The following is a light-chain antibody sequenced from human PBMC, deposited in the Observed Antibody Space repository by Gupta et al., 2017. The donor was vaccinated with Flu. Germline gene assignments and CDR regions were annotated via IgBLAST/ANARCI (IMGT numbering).Light chain of an antibody. CDR1: QNIGTW. CDR2: QAS. J-gene: IGKJ2*01. Sequence: DIQLTQSPSTLSASAGDRVTITCRASQNIGTWLDWYHQKPGKPPKLLIYQASSLESGVPSRFSGSGSGTEFTLTISSLQPVDFATYYCQQYRSSVYTFGQGTKLEIK. CDR3: QQYRSSVYT. V-gene: IGKV1-5*03.